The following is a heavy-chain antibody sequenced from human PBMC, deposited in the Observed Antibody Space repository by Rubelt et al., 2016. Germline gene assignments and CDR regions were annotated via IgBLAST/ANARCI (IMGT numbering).Heavy chain of an antibody. D-gene: IGHD3-22*01. J-gene: IGHJ4*02. V-gene: IGHV3-33*01. CDR2: IWYDGSNK. Sequence: EWVAVIWYDGSNKYYADSVKGRFTISRDNSKNTLYLQMNSLRAEDTAVYYCARAIAKPDYYDSSGVDYWGQGTLVTVSS. CDR3: ARAIAKPDYYDSSGVDY.